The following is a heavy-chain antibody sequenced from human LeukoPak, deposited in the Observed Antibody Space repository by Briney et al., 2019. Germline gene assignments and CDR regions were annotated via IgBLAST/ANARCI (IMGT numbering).Heavy chain of an antibody. CDR3: ATWSGEGFDY. CDR2: ISSSGATI. Sequence: GGSLRLSCAASGFNFNNYEMNWVRQAPGKGLEWVSYISSSGATIYYADSVKGRFTISRDNAKNSLSLQMNSLKAEDTAVYYCATWSGEGFDYCGEGTLVT. D-gene: IGHD7-27*01. CDR1: GFNFNNYE. J-gene: IGHJ4*02. V-gene: IGHV3-48*03.